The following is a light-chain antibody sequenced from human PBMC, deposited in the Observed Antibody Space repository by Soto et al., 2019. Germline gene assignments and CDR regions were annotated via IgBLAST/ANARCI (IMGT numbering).Light chain of an antibody. CDR1: NIRSKS. J-gene: IGLJ1*01. CDR2: YDS. Sequence: SYELTQPPSVSVAPGKTARITCGGNNIRSKSVHWYQQKPGQAPVVVIYYDSDRPSGIPERFSGSNSGNTATLTISRVEAGDEADYYCQVWDSGSDHYVFGTGTKLTVL. V-gene: IGLV3-21*04. CDR3: QVWDSGSDHYV.